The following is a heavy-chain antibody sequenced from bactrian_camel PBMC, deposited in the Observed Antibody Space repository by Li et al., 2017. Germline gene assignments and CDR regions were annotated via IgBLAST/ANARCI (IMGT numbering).Heavy chain of an antibody. CDR1: GFSLSSYP. D-gene: IGHD5*01. J-gene: IGHJ4*01. V-gene: IGHV3S6*01. Sequence: LVESGGGLVQPGGSLRLSCTASGFSLSSYPMSWVRQAPGKGLEWVSSIYKDGTYTYYADSVKGRFTVSRDNAKNTVYLQMDSLKSEDTALYYCATTGFDYWSQGTQVTVS. CDR2: IYKDGTYT. CDR3: ATTGFDY.